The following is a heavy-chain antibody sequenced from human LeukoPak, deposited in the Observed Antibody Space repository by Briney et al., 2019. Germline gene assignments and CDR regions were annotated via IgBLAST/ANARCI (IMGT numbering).Heavy chain of an antibody. CDR3: AREVVEYSSSRFWFDP. Sequence: SETLSLTCTVSGGSIISYYWSWIRQPPGKGLEWIGYIYYSGSTNYNPSLKSRVTISVDTSENQFSLKLSSVTAADTAVYYCAREVVEYSSSRFWFDPWGQGTLVTVSS. V-gene: IGHV4-59*01. J-gene: IGHJ5*02. CDR1: GGSIISYY. D-gene: IGHD6-6*01. CDR2: IYYSGST.